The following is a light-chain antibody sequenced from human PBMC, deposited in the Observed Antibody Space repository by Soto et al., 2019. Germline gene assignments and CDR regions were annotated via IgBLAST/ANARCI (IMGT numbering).Light chain of an antibody. CDR2: GNS. CDR1: SSNIGAGYD. Sequence: QSVLTQPPSVSGAPGQRVTISCTGSSSNIGAGYDVHWYQQLPGTAPKLLIYGNSNRPSGVPDPFSGSKSDTSASLAITGLQPEDEADSYCQSCDSSLSGVVFGGGTKLTVL. V-gene: IGLV1-40*01. CDR3: QSCDSSLSGVV. J-gene: IGLJ2*01.